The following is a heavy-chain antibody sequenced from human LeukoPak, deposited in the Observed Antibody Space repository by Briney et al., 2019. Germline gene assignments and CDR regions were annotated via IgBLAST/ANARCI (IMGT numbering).Heavy chain of an antibody. J-gene: IGHJ3*02. V-gene: IGHV1-8*01. CDR3: ARSRPQRGYSSSPVRSQWALAI. Sequence: ASVKVSCKASGYTFTSYDINWVRQATGQGLEWMGWMNPNSGNTGYAQKFQGRVTMTRNTSISTASMELSSLRSEVTAVYYCARSRPQRGYSSSPVRSQWALAIWGRGTMAAVSS. CDR1: GYTFTSYD. CDR2: MNPNSGNT. D-gene: IGHD6-13*01.